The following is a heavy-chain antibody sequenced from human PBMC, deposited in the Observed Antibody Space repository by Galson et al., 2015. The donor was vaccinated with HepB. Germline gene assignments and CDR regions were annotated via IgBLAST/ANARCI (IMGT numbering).Heavy chain of an antibody. CDR2: IYHSGST. V-gene: IGHV4-38-2*02. CDR1: GDSISSGYY. D-gene: IGHD2-2*02. CDR3: SRRTEYTSLRHP. Sequence: SETLSLTCIVSGDSISSGYYWGWIRQPPGKGLEWIGNIYHSGSTYYNPSLKNRVTISVDTSKNQFSLKLSSVTAADTAVYYCSRRTEYTSLRHPWGQGTLVTVSS. J-gene: IGHJ5*02.